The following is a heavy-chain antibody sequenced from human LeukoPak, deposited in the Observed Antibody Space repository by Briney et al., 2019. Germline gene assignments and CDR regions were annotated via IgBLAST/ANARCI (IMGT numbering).Heavy chain of an antibody. V-gene: IGHV3-23*01. D-gene: IGHD3-10*01. Sequence: PGGSLRLSCAASGFTFSSYAMSWVRQAPGKGLEWVSATSGSGGSTYCADSVKGRFTISRDNSKNTLYLQMNSLRAEDTAVYYCAKEVRVWSYFDYWGQGTLVTVSS. J-gene: IGHJ4*02. CDR1: GFTFSSYA. CDR3: AKEVRVWSYFDY. CDR2: TSGSGGST.